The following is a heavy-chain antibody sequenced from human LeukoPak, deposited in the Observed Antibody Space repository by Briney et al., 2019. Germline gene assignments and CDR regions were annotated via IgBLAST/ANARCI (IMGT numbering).Heavy chain of an antibody. J-gene: IGHJ3*02. CDR2: IKHDESEK. V-gene: IGHV3-7*01. D-gene: IGHD5-18*01. CDR3: ARARSSYGYGDAFDI. Sequence: GGSLRLSCAASGFTFSSYWMNWVRQAPGRGLEWVANIKHDESEKYYVDSVKGRFTISRDNAKNSLYLQMNSLRGEDTAVYYCARARSSYGYGDAFDIWGQGTMVTVSS. CDR1: GFTFSSYW.